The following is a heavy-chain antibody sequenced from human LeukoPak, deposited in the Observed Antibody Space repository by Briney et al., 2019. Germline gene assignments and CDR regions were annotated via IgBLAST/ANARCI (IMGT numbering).Heavy chain of an antibody. CDR3: ARTTTVTTSAFDI. J-gene: IGHJ3*02. CDR1: GGSFSGYY. D-gene: IGHD4-17*01. Sequence: TSETLSLTCAVYGGSFSGYYWSWIRQPPGKGLEWIGEINHSGSTNYNPSLKSRVTISVDTSKNQFSLKLNSVTAADTAVYYCARTTTVTTSAFDIWGQGTMVTVSS. CDR2: INHSGST. V-gene: IGHV4-34*01.